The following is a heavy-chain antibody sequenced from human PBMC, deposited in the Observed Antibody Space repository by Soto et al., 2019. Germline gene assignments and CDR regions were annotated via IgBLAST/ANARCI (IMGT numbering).Heavy chain of an antibody. CDR1: GFSLTTGRMG. J-gene: IGHJ4*02. CDR2: IFSDAEI. D-gene: IGHD6-19*01. CDR3: ARGLSSSGWYALWY. V-gene: IGHV2-26*01. Sequence: SGPTLVNPTETLTLTCAVSGFSLTTGRMGVSWIRQPPGKALEWLAHIFSDAEISYSTSMQGRLTLSKDTPGTQVVLTMTNLGPVDTGTYYCARGLSSSGWYALWYWGQGALVTVSS.